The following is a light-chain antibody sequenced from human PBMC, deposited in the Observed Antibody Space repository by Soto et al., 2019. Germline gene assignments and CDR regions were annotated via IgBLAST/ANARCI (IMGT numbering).Light chain of an antibody. CDR1: SSDVGGYNY. V-gene: IGLV2-14*01. CDR2: EVS. J-gene: IGLJ2*01. CDR3: SSYTSSITL. Sequence: QSALTQPASVSGSPGQSITISCTGTSSDVGGYNYVSWYQQYAGKAPKLMLYEVSNRPSGVSHRFSGSKSGNTASLTISGLQAEDEADYYCSSYTSSITLFGGGTKLTVL.